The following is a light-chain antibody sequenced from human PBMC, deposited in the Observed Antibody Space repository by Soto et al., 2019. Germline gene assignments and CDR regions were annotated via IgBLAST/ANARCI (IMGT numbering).Light chain of an antibody. CDR1: QDIAKN. J-gene: IGKJ5*01. CDR3: QQYDNLLPIT. CDR2: DAS. Sequence: IQMTQSPSSLSASVGDRVTITCQASQDIAKNLNWYQQKPGKAPKLLIYDASSLQTGVPSRFRGNGSATHFTFTISILQSEDIATYYCQQYDNLLPITFGQGTRLEIK. V-gene: IGKV1-33*01.